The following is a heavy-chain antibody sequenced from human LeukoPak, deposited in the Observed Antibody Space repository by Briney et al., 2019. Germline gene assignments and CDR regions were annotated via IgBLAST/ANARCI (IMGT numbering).Heavy chain of an antibody. Sequence: GGSLRLSCAASGFTFSDYNMRWIRQAPGKGLEWVSSISRSGSTKYYADSVKGRFTISRDNAKNSLFPQMNSLRAEDTAVYYCAKPAISSRGWYYDYWGQGTLVTVSS. CDR3: AKPAISSRGWYYDY. CDR2: ISRSGSTK. CDR1: GFTFSDYN. J-gene: IGHJ4*02. D-gene: IGHD6-19*01. V-gene: IGHV3-11*01.